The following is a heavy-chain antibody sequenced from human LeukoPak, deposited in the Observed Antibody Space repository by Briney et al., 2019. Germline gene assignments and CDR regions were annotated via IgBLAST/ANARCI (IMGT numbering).Heavy chain of an antibody. CDR1: GGSFSGYY. CDR2: IYYSGST. Sequence: SETLSLTCAVYGGSFSGYYWNWIRQPPGKGLEWIGYIYYSGSTNYNPSLKSRVTISVDTSKNQFSLKLSSVTAADTAVYYCARAACSGSYHSDYWGQGTLVTVSS. J-gene: IGHJ4*02. V-gene: IGHV4-59*01. CDR3: ARAACSGSYHSDY. D-gene: IGHD1-26*01.